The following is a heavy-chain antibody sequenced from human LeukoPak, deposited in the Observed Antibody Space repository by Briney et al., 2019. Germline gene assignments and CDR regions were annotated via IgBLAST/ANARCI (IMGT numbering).Heavy chain of an antibody. CDR3: ARGSRNDFWSGYPLYYYYYMDV. CDR1: GYTFTSYD. V-gene: IGHV1-8*01. J-gene: IGHJ6*03. CDR2: MNPNSGNT. Sequence: ASVKVSCKASGYTFTSYDINWVRQATGQGLEWMGWMNPNSGNTGYAQKFQGRVTITRNTSISTAYMELSSLRSEDTAVYYCARGSRNDFWSGYPLYYYYYMDVWGKGTTVTVSS. D-gene: IGHD3-3*01.